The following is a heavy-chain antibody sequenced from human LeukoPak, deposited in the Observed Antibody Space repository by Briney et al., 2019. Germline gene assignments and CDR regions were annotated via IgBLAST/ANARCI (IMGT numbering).Heavy chain of an antibody. J-gene: IGHJ6*02. D-gene: IGHD6-13*01. CDR2: IKQDGSEK. V-gene: IGHV3-7*01. CDR3: ARGYGSSWYVGSYYYYGMDV. Sequence: SGGSLRLSCAASGFTFSSYWMSWVRQAPGKGLEWVANIKQDGSEKYYVDSVKGRFTISRDNAKNSLYLQMNSLRAEDTAVYYCARGYGSSWYVGSYYYYGMDVWGQGTTVTVSS. CDR1: GFTFSSYW.